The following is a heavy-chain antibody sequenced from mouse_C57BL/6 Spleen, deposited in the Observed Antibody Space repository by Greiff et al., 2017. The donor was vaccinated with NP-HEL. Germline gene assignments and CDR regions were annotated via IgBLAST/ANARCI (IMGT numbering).Heavy chain of an antibody. CDR2: IYPSDSET. CDR3: ARWGALYSNSDV. CDR1: GCTFTSYW. V-gene: IGHV1-61*01. Sequence: QVQLQQPGAELVRPGSSVKLSCKASGCTFTSYWMDWVKQRPGQGLEWIGNIYPSDSETHYNQKFKDKATLTVDKSSSTAYMQLSSLTSEDSAVYYCARWGALYSNSDVWGTGTTVTVSS. D-gene: IGHD2-5*01. J-gene: IGHJ1*03.